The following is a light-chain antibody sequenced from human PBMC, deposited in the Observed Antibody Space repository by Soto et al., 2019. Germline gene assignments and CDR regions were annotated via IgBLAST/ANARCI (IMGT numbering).Light chain of an antibody. V-gene: IGKV1-5*03. J-gene: IGKJ2*01. CDR3: QINKSHSFYI. CDR2: LAS. CDR1: QDVGSF. Sequence: DIQMAQSPSTLSASVGDTVTVTCRASQDVGSFLAWYQQKPGKAPKLLIYLASRLESGVPSRFSGSGSGTKLSFPLRGLEPGDFATYFWQINKSHSFYIFGQGTKLEIK.